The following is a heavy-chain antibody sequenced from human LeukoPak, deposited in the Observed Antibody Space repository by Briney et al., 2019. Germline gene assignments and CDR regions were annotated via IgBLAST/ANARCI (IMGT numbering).Heavy chain of an antibody. CDR1: GGSISSNSYY. CDR2: IFYSGST. CDR3: ARDLGSSTPSGV. Sequence: PSETLSLTCTVSGGSISSNSYYWGWIRQPPGKGLEWIVSIFYSGSTYYNPSLKNRLPISVNTSKNQFSLKLSSVTAADTAVYYCARDLGSSTPSGVWGRGTTVTVSS. D-gene: IGHD1-26*01. V-gene: IGHV4-39*02. J-gene: IGHJ6*04.